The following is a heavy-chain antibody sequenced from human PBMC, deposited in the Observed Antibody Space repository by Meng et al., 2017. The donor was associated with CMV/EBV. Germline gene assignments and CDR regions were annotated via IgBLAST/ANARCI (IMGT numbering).Heavy chain of an antibody. CDR1: GGSIMSYY. CDR3: ARDSSGWYPHFDY. CDR2: IYTSGST. Sequence: ESAPGLVKPAVTPPLPCTVSGGSIMSYYWSWIRQPAGKVLEWIGRIYTSGSTNYNPSLKSRVTMSVDTSKNQFSLKLSSVTAADTAVYYCARDSSGWYPHFDYWGQGTLVTVSS. J-gene: IGHJ4*02. V-gene: IGHV4-4*07. D-gene: IGHD6-19*01.